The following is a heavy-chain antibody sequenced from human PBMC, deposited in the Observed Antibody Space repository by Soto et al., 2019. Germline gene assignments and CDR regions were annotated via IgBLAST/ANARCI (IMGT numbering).Heavy chain of an antibody. J-gene: IGHJ3*02. CDR2: INHSGST. D-gene: IGHD2-15*01. V-gene: IGHV4-34*01. CDR3: ASWAVVVAATNNI. Sequence: QVQLQQWGAGLLKPSETLSLTCAVYGGSFSGYYWSWIRQPPGKGLEWIGEINHSGSTNYNPSLKSRVTISVDTYKNQFSLKLSSVTAADTAVYYCASWAVVVAATNNIWGQGTMSPSLQ. CDR1: GGSFSGYY.